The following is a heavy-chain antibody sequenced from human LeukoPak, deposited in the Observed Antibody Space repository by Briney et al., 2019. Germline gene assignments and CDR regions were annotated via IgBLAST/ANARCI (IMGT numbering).Heavy chain of an antibody. CDR3: VKGSSGSYGGGFDY. CDR1: GFTFSSYA. Sequence: GGSLRLSCAASGFTFSSYAMSWVRQAPGKGLEWVSAISGSGGSTYYADSVKGRFTISRDNSKNTLYLQMNSLRAEDTAVYYCVKGSSGSYGGGFDYWGQGTLVTVSS. J-gene: IGHJ4*02. V-gene: IGHV3-23*01. CDR2: ISGSGGST. D-gene: IGHD1-26*01.